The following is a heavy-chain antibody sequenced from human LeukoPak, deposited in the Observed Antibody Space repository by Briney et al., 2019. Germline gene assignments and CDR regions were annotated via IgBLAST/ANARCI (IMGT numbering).Heavy chain of an antibody. J-gene: IGHJ3*02. V-gene: IGHV6-1*01. CDR1: GDSVSSNSAA. Sequence: QTLSLTCAISGDSVSSNSAALNWIRQSPSRGLEWLGRTYYRCKWYNDYAVSVKRRITINPDTSKNQFSLQLNSVTPEDTAVYYCARGKKRALFPFDIWGQGTMVTVSS. D-gene: IGHD2/OR15-2a*01. CDR2: TYYRCKWYN. CDR3: ARGKKRALFPFDI.